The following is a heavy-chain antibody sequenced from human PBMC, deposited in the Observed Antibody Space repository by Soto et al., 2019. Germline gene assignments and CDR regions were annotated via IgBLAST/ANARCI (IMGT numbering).Heavy chain of an antibody. CDR2: INHSGST. CDR3: ARGGPQLGPFDY. CDR1: GGSFSGYY. V-gene: IGHV4-34*01. Sequence: SETLSLTCAVYGGSFSGYYWSWIRQPPGKGLEWIGEINHSGSTNYNPSLKSRVTISVDTSKNQFSLKLSPVTAADTAVYYCARGGPQLGPFDYWGQGTLVTVSS. D-gene: IGHD6-13*01. J-gene: IGHJ4*02.